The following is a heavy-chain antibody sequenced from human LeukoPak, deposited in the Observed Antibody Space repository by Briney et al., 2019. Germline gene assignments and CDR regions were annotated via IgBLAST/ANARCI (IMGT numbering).Heavy chain of an antibody. Sequence: PGGSLRLSCAASGFTFSSYSLNWVRQAPGKGLEWVSYISSSGSTIYYADSVKGRFTISRDNAKNSLYLQMNSLRAEDTAVYYCARAAAGRGYFQHWGQGTLVTVSS. CDR3: ARAAAGRGYFQH. J-gene: IGHJ1*01. CDR1: GFTFSSYS. CDR2: ISSSGSTI. D-gene: IGHD6-13*01. V-gene: IGHV3-48*04.